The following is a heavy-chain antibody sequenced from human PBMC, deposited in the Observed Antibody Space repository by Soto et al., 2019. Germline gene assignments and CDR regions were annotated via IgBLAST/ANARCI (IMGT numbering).Heavy chain of an antibody. J-gene: IGHJ3*02. Sequence: SQTLSLTCAISGDSVSSNSAIWNWIRQSPSRGLEWLGRTYYRSKWDDDYAVSVRSRINIKPDTSKNQFSLQLNSVTPEDTAVYYCARGRPGLFIFDIWGQGTMVTVSS. CDR3: ARGRPGLFIFDI. CDR2: TYYRSKWDD. CDR1: GDSVSSNSAI. V-gene: IGHV6-1*01.